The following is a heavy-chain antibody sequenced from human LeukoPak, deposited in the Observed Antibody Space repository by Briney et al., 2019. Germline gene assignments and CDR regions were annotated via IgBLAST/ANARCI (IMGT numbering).Heavy chain of an antibody. D-gene: IGHD2-2*01. CDR3: ARDRVVPAAYQPAFDY. V-gene: IGHV1-2*02. CDR1: GYTFTGYY. Sequence: ASVKVSCKASGYTFTGYYMHWVRQAPGQGLEWMGWINPNSGGTNYAQKFQGRVTMTRDTSISTAYMELSRLRSDDTAVYYCARDRVVPAAYQPAFDYWGQGTLVTVSS. CDR2: INPNSGGT. J-gene: IGHJ4*02.